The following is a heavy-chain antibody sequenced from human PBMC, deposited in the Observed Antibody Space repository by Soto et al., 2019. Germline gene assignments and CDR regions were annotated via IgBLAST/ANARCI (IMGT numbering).Heavy chain of an antibody. CDR3: ARGRHYDILTGYYKATIPDY. D-gene: IGHD3-9*01. V-gene: IGHV4-34*01. CDR1: GGSFSGYY. J-gene: IGHJ4*02. CDR2: INHSGST. Sequence: SETLSLTCAVYGGSFSGYYWSWIRQPPGKGLEWIGEINHSGSTNHNPSLKSRVTISVDTSKNQFSLKLSSVTAADTAVYYCARGRHYDILTGYYKATIPDYWCQGTLVTVSS.